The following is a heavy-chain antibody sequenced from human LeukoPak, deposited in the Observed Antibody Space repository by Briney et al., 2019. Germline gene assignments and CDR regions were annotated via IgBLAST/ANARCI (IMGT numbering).Heavy chain of an antibody. Sequence: PGGSLRLSCAVSGFTFSSYWMYWVRQVPVKGLVWVSRINSDGSSTNYADSVKGRFTISRDNAKNTLCLQMNSLRAEDTALYYCARGGGYSSGAIDYWGQGTLVTVSS. D-gene: IGHD6-19*01. J-gene: IGHJ4*02. CDR2: INSDGSST. CDR1: GFTFSSYW. CDR3: ARGGGYSSGAIDY. V-gene: IGHV3-74*01.